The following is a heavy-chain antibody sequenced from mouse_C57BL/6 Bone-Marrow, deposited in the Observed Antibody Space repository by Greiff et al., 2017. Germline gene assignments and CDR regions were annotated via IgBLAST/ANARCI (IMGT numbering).Heavy chain of an antibody. Sequence: QVQLQQPGAELVRPGTSVKLSCKASGYTFTSYWMHWVKQRPGQGLEWIGVIDPSDSYTNYNQKFKGKATLTVDTSSSTAYMQLSSLTSEDSAVYYCARTLLSLYYFDYWGQGTTLTVAS. CDR1: GYTFTSYW. CDR3: ARTLLSLYYFDY. CDR2: IDPSDSYT. V-gene: IGHV1-59*01. D-gene: IGHD2-2*01. J-gene: IGHJ2*01.